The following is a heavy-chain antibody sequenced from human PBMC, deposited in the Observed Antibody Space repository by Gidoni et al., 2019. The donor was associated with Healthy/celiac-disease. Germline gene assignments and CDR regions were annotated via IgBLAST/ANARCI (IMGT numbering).Heavy chain of an antibody. Sequence: QVQLQESGPGLVKPSQTLSLTCTVSGGSISSGGYYWSWIRQHPGEGLEWIGYIYYSGSTYYNPSHNRRITISVNTSKNQFSLKRSVVTAADTAVYYCASGGDYYYGMDVWGQGTTVTVSS. V-gene: IGHV4-31*03. CDR3: ASGGDYYYGMDV. D-gene: IGHD3-16*01. CDR2: IYYSGST. CDR1: GGSISSGGYY. J-gene: IGHJ6*02.